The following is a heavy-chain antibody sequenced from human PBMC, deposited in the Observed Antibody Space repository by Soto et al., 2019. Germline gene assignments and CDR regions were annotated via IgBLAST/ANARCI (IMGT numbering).Heavy chain of an antibody. CDR3: AKVVRPRPVSDAFDI. CDR1: GFTFSSYA. V-gene: IGHV3-23*01. CDR2: ISGSGGST. Sequence: EVQLLESGGGLVQPGGSLRLSCAASGFTFSSYAMSWVRQAPGKGLEWVSAISGSGGSTYYADSVKGRFTISRDNSKNPVYLQMNSLRAEDTAVYYCAKVVRPRPVSDAFDIWGQGTMVTVSS. D-gene: IGHD3-22*01. J-gene: IGHJ3*02.